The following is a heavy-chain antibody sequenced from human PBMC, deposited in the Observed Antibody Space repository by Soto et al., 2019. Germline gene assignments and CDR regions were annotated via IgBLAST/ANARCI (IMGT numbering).Heavy chain of an antibody. CDR3: AKDAYNAAFDV. D-gene: IGHD1-1*01. CDR2: ISKNGDNQ. V-gene: IGHV3-30*18. CDR1: GFSFNIFG. J-gene: IGHJ3*01. Sequence: GSLRLSCATSGFSFNIFGMHWVRQAPGKALEWVGLISKNGDNQYYGDSAKGRFIISRDNPKNSLYLQLHSLRPDDTAVYYCAKDAYNAAFDVWGQGTMVTVSS.